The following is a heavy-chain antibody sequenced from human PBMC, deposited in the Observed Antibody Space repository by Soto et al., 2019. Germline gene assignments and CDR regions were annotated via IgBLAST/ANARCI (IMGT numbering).Heavy chain of an antibody. D-gene: IGHD1-26*01. CDR2: IYHSGST. Sequence: KPSETLSLTCAVSGGSISSGGYSWSWIRQPPGKGLEWIGYIYHSGSTYYNPSLKSRVTISVDRSKNQFSLKLSSVTAADTAVYYCARGGMSYYDSQNWFDPWGQGTLVTVS. CDR3: ARGGMSYYDSQNWFDP. CDR1: GGSISSGGYS. V-gene: IGHV4-30-2*01. J-gene: IGHJ5*02.